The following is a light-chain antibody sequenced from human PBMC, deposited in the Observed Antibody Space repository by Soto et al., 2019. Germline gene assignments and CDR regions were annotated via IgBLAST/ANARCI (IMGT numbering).Light chain of an antibody. CDR3: QQYGSSPRA. J-gene: IGKJ1*01. CDR1: QSISAN. Sequence: EMVLTQSPGTLSLSTGERATLSCRASQSISANLAWYQQKPGQAPRLLIYGASSRATGIPDRFSGSGSGTDFTLTISRLEPEDFAVYYCQQYGSSPRAFGQGTKVDIK. CDR2: GAS. V-gene: IGKV3-20*01.